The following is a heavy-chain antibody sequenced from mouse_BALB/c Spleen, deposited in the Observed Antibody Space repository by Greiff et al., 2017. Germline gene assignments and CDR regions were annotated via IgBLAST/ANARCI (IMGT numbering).Heavy chain of an antibody. J-gene: IGHJ4*01. CDR2: ISYSGST. V-gene: IGHV3-8*02. CDR3: ASWDYYGSSYGRAMDY. D-gene: IGHD1-1*01. CDR1: GDSITSGY. Sequence: EVQRVESGPSLVKPSQTLSLTCSVTGDSITSGYWNWIRKFPGNKLEYMGYISYSGSTYYNPSLKSRISITRDTSKNQYYLQLNSVTTEDTATYYCASWDYYGSSYGRAMDYWGQGTSVTVSS.